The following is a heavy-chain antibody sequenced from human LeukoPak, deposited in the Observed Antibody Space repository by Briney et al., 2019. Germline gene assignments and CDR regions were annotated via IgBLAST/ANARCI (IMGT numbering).Heavy chain of an antibody. CDR3: AKEAFGGSGSYGMDV. CDR2: ISYDGSNK. CDR1: GFTFSSYG. V-gene: IGHV3-30*18. D-gene: IGHD3-10*01. Sequence: GGSLRLSCAASGFTFSSYGMHWVRQAPGKGLECVAVISYDGSNKYYADSVKGRFTISRDNSKNTLYLQMNSLRAEDRAVYYCAKEAFGGSGSYGMDVWGKGTTVTVSS. J-gene: IGHJ6*04.